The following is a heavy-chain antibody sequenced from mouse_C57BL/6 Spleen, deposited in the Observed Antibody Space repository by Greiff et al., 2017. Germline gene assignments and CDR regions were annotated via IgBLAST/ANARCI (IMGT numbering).Heavy chain of an antibody. J-gene: IGHJ4*01. V-gene: IGHV1-69*01. Sequence: QVQLQQPGAELVMPGASVKLSCKASGYTFTSYWMHWVKQRPGQGLEWIGEIAPSDSYTNYNQKFKGKSALTVDKSSSTAYMQLSSLTSEDSAVYYCARSDSSGYDYAMDYWGQGTSVTVSS. CDR2: IAPSDSYT. D-gene: IGHD3-2*02. CDR3: ARSDSSGYDYAMDY. CDR1: GYTFTSYW.